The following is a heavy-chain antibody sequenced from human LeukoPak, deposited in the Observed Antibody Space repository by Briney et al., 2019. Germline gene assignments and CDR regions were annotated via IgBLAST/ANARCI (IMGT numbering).Heavy chain of an antibody. CDR1: GGSISSSNW. J-gene: IGHJ3*02. D-gene: IGHD4-23*01. V-gene: IGHV4-4*02. CDR2: IYRSGST. CDR3: ARGGGTVEKSNAFDI. Sequence: PSETLSLTCAVSGGSISSSNWWSWVRQPPGKGLEWIGEIYRSGSTNYNPSLKSRVTISVDKSKNQFSLKLSSVTAADAAEYYCARGGGTVEKSNAFDIWGQGTMVIVSS.